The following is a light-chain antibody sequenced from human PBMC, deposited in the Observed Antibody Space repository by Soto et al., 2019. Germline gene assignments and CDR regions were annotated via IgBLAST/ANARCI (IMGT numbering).Light chain of an antibody. Sequence: QSALTQPPSASGSPGQSFTISCTGTSSDVGGYNYVSWYQQYPGKAPKLMIYEVSKRPSGVPDRFSGSKSGNTASLTVSGLQAEDEAEYYCSSYGGSRGWLFGGGTKVTVL. CDR1: SSDVGGYNY. J-gene: IGLJ3*02. CDR3: SSYGGSRGWL. V-gene: IGLV2-8*01. CDR2: EVS.